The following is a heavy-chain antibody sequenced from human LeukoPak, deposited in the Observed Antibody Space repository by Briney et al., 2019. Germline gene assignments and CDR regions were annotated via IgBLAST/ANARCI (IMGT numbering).Heavy chain of an antibody. D-gene: IGHD5-18*01. CDR3: ATHRPRPTLPPETAMVTADYYYYYMDV. CDR2: FDPEDGET. CDR1: GYSFTVYY. J-gene: IGHJ6*03. V-gene: IGHV1-24*01. Sequence: ASVKVSCKASGYSFTVYYIHWVRQAPGKGLEWMGGFDPEDGETIYAQKFQGRVTMTEDTSTDTAYMELSSLRSEDTAVYYCATHRPRPTLPPETAMVTADYYYYYMDVWGKGTTVTVSS.